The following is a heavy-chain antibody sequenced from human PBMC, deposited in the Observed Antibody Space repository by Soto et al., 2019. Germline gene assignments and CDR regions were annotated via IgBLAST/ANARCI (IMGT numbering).Heavy chain of an antibody. J-gene: IGHJ5*01. D-gene: IGHD3-10*01. CDR2: VNPNTGNT. CDR3: ARAYGAGSFDF. Sequence: QVQLVQSGAEVKKPGSSVKVSCKASGGTFRSYDIHWVRQATGQGLEWMGWVNPNTGNTGYAQKFQGRVTMTRDMSKSSAYMEVNSLTSEDTAIYYCARAYGAGSFDFWGQGTLVSVSS. CDR1: GGTFRSYD. V-gene: IGHV1-8*01.